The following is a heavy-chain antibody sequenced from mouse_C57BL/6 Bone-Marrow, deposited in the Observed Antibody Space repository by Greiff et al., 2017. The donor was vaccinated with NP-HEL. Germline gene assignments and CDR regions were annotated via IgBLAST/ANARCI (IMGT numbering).Heavy chain of an antibody. CDR1: GYTFTDYE. D-gene: IGHD1-1*01. Sequence: QVQLQQSGAELVRPGASVTLSCKASGYTFTDYEMHWVKQTPVHGLEWIGAIDPETGGTAYNQKFKGKAILTADKSSSTAYMELRSLTSEDSAVYYCTRTLFLPYYFDYWGQGTTLTVSS. V-gene: IGHV1-15*01. CDR3: TRTLFLPYYFDY. CDR2: IDPETGGT. J-gene: IGHJ2*01.